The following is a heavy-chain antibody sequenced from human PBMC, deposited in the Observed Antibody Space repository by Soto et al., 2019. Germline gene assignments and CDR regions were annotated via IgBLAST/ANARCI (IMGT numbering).Heavy chain of an antibody. V-gene: IGHV3-33*01. Sequence: GGSLRLSCGASGFTFSSYGMHWVRQAPGKGLEWVAVIWYDGSNKYYADSVKGRFTISRDNSKNTLYLQMNSLRAEDTAVYYCARDQKYGAFDIWGQGTMVTVSS. CDR2: IWYDGSNK. D-gene: IGHD2-2*01. J-gene: IGHJ3*02. CDR1: GFTFSSYG. CDR3: ARDQKYGAFDI.